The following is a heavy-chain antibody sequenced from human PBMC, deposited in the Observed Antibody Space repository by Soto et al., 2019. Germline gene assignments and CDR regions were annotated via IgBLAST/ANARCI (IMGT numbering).Heavy chain of an antibody. CDR2: ISSSSYI. Sequence: GGSLRLSCAASGFTFSSYSMNWVRQAPGKGLEWVSSISSSSYIYYADSVKGRFTISRDNAKNSLYLQMNSLRAEDTAVYYCARVWADPLLYSTPPVRDYWGRGPLVPVSS. J-gene: IGHJ4*02. CDR3: ARVWADPLLYSTPPVRDY. CDR1: GFTFSSYS. V-gene: IGHV3-21*01. D-gene: IGHD6-13*01.